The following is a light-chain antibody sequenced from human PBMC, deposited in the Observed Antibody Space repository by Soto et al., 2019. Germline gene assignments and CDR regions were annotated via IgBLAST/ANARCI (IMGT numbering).Light chain of an antibody. V-gene: IGLV2-8*01. J-gene: IGLJ1*01. CDR1: SNDVGRFNY. CDR2: DVT. CDR3: SSFVHGTSYV. Sequence: QSALTQAPSPSGSPGQSVTISCAGTSNDVGRFNYVSWYQHHPGKAPKLIIYDVTKRPSGVPDRFSGSKSGNTAYLTVSGLQAEDEADYFCSSFVHGTSYVFGTGTKVTVL.